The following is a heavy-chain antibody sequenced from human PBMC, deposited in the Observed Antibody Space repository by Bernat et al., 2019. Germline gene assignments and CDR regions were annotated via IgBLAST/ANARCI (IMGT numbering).Heavy chain of an antibody. CDR2: ISGSGGST. CDR3: AKPPSYYYYGMDV. V-gene: IGHV3-23*01. Sequence: EVQLLESGGGLVQPGGSLRLSCAASGFTFSSYAMSWVRQAPGKGLEWVSAISGSGGSTYYADSVKGRFTISRDNSKNTLYLQMNSLRAENTAVYYCAKPPSYYYYGMDVWGQGTTVTVSS. CDR1: GFTFSSYA. J-gene: IGHJ6*02.